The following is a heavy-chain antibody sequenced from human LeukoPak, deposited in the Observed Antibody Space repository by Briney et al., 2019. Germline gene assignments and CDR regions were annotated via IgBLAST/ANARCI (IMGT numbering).Heavy chain of an antibody. Sequence: GGSLRLSCVASGFTFTSYWMHWVRQVPGKGLVWVSRIDSDGTGTSYADSVKGRFTISKDTSMNTLYVQMDSLRAEDTAVYYCATGSGYYYSQWGQGTLVTVSS. J-gene: IGHJ4*02. CDR2: IDSDGTGT. CDR3: ATGSGYYYSQ. D-gene: IGHD3-22*01. CDR1: GFTFTSYW. V-gene: IGHV3-74*01.